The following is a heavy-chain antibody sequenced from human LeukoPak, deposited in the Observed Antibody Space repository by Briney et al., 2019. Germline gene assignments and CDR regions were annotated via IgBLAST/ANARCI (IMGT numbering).Heavy chain of an antibody. CDR2: IQYDGSNK. J-gene: IGHJ4*02. CDR1: GFTFSSYG. D-gene: IGHD4-23*01. Sequence: GGSLRLSCAASGFTFSSYGIHWVRQAPGKGLEWVAFIQYDGSNKYYADSVKGRFTISRDNSKNTLYLQMNSLRSEDTAVYYCMIYGGPDYWGQGTLVTVS. V-gene: IGHV3-30*02. CDR3: MIYGGPDY.